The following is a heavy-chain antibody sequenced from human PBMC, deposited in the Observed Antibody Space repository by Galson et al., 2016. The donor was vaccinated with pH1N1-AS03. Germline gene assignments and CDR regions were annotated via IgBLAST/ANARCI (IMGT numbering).Heavy chain of an antibody. J-gene: IGHJ4*02. D-gene: IGHD2-2*01. CDR1: GYTFTNYA. CDR3: SRDELVVVIVPASRKTFDY. Sequence: SVKVSCKASGYTFTNYAISWVRQAPGQGLEWMGWSRAYNFNTNYAQNFKGRVTMTTDTSTSTAYMELRSLNSDDTAVYYCSRDELVVVIVPASRKTFDYWGQGTLLIVSS. CDR2: SRAYNFNT. V-gene: IGHV1-18*01.